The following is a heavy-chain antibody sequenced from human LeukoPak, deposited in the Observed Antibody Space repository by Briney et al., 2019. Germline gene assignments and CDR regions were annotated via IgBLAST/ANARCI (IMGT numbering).Heavy chain of an antibody. CDR2: IGTAGDT. CDR3: ARGTVTTGYYFDY. V-gene: IGHV3-13*01. D-gene: IGHD4-17*01. CDR1: GFTFSSYD. J-gene: IGHJ4*02. Sequence: GGSLRLSCAASGFTFSSYDMHWVRQATGKGLEWVSAIGTAGDTYYPGSVKGRFTISRENAKSSLYLQMNSLRAGDTAVYYCARGTVTTGYYFDYWGQGTLVTVSS.